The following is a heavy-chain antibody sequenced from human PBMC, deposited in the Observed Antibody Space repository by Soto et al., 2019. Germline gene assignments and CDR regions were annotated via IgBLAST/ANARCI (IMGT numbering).Heavy chain of an antibody. D-gene: IGHD6-13*01. J-gene: IGHJ3*02. CDR1: GYTFTNYG. CDR3: ARDLLYSSRSTVRFDI. Sequence: QVQLVQSGTEVKKPGASVKVSCKASGYTFTNYGISWVRQAPGQGLEWLAWINTYNGHTNYAQKLQGRVTLTTDTSTSTAYMELRSLRSDDTAVYYCARDLLYSSRSTVRFDIWGQGTMVNVSS. V-gene: IGHV1-18*01. CDR2: INTYNGHT.